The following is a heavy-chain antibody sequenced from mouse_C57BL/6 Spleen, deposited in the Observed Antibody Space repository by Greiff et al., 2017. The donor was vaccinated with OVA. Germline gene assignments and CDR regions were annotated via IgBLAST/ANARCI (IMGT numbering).Heavy chain of an antibody. CDR1: GYTFTGYW. CDR3: ARWEATVVAPYYYAMDD. J-gene: IGHJ4*01. D-gene: IGHD1-1*01. V-gene: IGHV1-9*01. Sequence: QVQLQQSGAELMKPGASVKLSCKATGYTFTGYWIEWVKQRPGHGLEWIGEILPGSGSTNYNEKFKGKATFTADTSSNTAYMQLSSLTTEDSAIYYCARWEATVVAPYYYAMDDWGQGTSVTVSS. CDR2: ILPGSGST.